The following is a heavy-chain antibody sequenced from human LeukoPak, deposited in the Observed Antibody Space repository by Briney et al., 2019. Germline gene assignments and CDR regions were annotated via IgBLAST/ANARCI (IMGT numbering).Heavy chain of an antibody. D-gene: IGHD1-26*01. CDR3: ARDSGIYRDGFDI. CDR2: INPNSGGT. V-gene: IGHV1-2*02. Sequence: GASVKVSCKASGYSFTAYYMHWVQQAPGQGLEWMGWINPNSGGTNYAQKFQGRVTMTRDTSITTAYMELSRLRSDDTAVYYCARDSGIYRDGFDIWGQGTMVTVSS. J-gene: IGHJ3*02. CDR1: GYSFTAYY.